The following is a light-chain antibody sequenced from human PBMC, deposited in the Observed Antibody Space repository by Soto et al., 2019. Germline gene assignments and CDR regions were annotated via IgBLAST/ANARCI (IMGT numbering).Light chain of an antibody. CDR3: SSYTSSSTLYV. J-gene: IGLJ1*01. CDR2: EVS. CDR1: SSDVGGYNY. Sequence: QSVLTQPASESGSPGQSITIFCTGTSSDVGGYNYVSWYQQHPGKAPKLMIYEVSNRPSGVSNRFSGSKSGNTASLTISGLQAEDEADQYCSSYTSSSTLYVFGTGTKVTVL. V-gene: IGLV2-14*01.